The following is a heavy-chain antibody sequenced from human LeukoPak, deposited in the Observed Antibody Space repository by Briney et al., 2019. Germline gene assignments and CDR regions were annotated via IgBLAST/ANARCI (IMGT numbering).Heavy chain of an antibody. J-gene: IGHJ4*02. CDR3: ARVSSSGFYFDY. Sequence: GGSLRLSCAASGFTFSSYDMHWVRQATGKGPEWVSAIGTAGDTYYPGSVKGRFTISRENAKNSLYLQMNSLRAGDTAVYYCARVSSSGFYFDYWGQGTLVTVSS. V-gene: IGHV3-13*01. CDR1: GFTFSSYD. D-gene: IGHD6-19*01. CDR2: IGTAGDT.